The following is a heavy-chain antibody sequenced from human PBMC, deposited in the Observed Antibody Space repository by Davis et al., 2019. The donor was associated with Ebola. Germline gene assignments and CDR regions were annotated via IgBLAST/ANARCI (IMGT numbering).Heavy chain of an antibody. Sequence: GESLKISCAASGFTFSSYAMSWVRQAPGKGLEWVSGISGSGGGTYYADFVKGRFTISRDNSKNTLYLQMNSLRVEDTAVYYCAKGGSGWPSDYSYGMGVWGKGTTVTVSS. D-gene: IGHD6-19*01. V-gene: IGHV3-23*01. J-gene: IGHJ6*04. CDR2: ISGSGGGT. CDR3: AKGGSGWPSDYSYGMGV. CDR1: GFTFSSYA.